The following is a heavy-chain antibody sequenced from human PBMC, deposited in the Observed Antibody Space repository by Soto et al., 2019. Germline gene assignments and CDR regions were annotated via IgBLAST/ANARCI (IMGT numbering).Heavy chain of an antibody. J-gene: IGHJ4*02. CDR2: ISTYTGNT. V-gene: IGHV1-18*01. CDR1: GYSFITYG. CDR3: ARNGNDDRISRFDY. D-gene: IGHD1-1*01. Sequence: QVQLVQSGAEVKKPGASVKVSCKASGYSFITYGISWVRQAPGQGLEWMGWISTYTGNTNYAQKLQGRLTMTTDTSTSTAFLELRRLRSDDTAVYYCARNGNDDRISRFDYWGQGTLVTVSS.